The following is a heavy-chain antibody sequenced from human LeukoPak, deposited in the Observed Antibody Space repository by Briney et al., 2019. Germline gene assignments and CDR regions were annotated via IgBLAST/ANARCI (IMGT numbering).Heavy chain of an antibody. V-gene: IGHV3-20*04. Sequence: GGSLRLSCAASGFTFDDYGMGSVRHAPGKGLGWDCGISWNGGSTGYADSVKGRFTISRDNAKNSLYLQMNSLRAGDTALYYCARSNWNDASYYFDYWGQGTLVTVSS. D-gene: IGHD1-20*01. CDR3: ARSNWNDASYYFDY. CDR1: GFTFDDYG. CDR2: ISWNGGST. J-gene: IGHJ4*02.